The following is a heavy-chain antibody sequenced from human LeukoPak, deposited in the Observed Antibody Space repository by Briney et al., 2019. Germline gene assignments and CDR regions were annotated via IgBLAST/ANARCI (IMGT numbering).Heavy chain of an antibody. CDR3: ARVVTGTTGVYYYYYYMDV. Sequence: ASVKVSCKASGYTLTSYDINWVRQATGQGLEWMGWISAYNGNTNYAQKLQGRVTMTTDTSTSTAYMELRSLRSDDTAVYYCARVVTGTTGVYYYYYYMDVWGKGTTVTVSS. D-gene: IGHD1-20*01. J-gene: IGHJ6*03. CDR2: ISAYNGNT. V-gene: IGHV1-18*01. CDR1: GYTLTSYD.